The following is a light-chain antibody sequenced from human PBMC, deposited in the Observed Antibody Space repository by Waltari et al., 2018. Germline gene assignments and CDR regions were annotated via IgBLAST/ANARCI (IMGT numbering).Light chain of an antibody. J-gene: IGKJ1*01. CDR2: GAS. V-gene: IGKV3-15*01. Sequence: ETVMTQSPATLSVSPGESANLSCRASQTVRGSLAWYQQRPGQAPRLLIDGASTRATGIPARFSGSGSGTEFTLTISSLQSEDFAVYYCQQYSDWPWTFGQGTKVEI. CDR1: QTVRGS. CDR3: QQYSDWPWT.